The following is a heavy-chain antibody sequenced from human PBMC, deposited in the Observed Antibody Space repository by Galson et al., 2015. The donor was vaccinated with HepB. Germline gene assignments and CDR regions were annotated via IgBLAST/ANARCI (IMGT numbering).Heavy chain of an antibody. J-gene: IGHJ4*02. CDR3: ARDGTTQIAAPPNFDY. Sequence: SLRLSCAASGFTFSSYAMHWVRQAPGKGLEWVAVISYDGSNKYYADSVKGRFTISRDNSKNTLYLQMNSLRAEDTAVYYCARDGTTQIAAPPNFDYWGQGTLVTVSS. V-gene: IGHV3-30-3*01. CDR1: GFTFSSYA. D-gene: IGHD1-14*01. CDR2: ISYDGSNK.